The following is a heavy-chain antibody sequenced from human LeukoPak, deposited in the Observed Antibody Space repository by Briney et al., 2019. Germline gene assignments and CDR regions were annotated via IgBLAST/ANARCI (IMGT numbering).Heavy chain of an antibody. CDR1: GFTFSSYT. Sequence: GGSLRLSCAASGFTFSSYTMNWVRQAPGKGLECVSAISSSSRDIFSADSVKGRFSISRDNTQNSLSLQMSSLKAEDTAVYYCVREAAATLFDYWGQGTLVTVSS. J-gene: IGHJ4*02. CDR3: VREAAATLFDY. D-gene: IGHD1-26*01. V-gene: IGHV3-21*01. CDR2: ISSSSRDI.